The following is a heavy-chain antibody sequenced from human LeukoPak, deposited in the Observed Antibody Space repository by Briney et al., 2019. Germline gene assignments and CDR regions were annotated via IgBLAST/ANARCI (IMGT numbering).Heavy chain of an antibody. V-gene: IGHV3-74*01. D-gene: IGHD4-23*01. CDR1: GFTFSSYW. CDR2: INSDGSST. Sequence: AGGSLRLSCAASGFTFSSYWMHWVRQAAGKGLVWVSRINSDGSSTSYADSVKGRFTISRDNAKNTLYLQMNSLRAEDTAVYYCARARYGGNYYFDYWGQGTLVTVSS. J-gene: IGHJ4*02. CDR3: ARARYGGNYYFDY.